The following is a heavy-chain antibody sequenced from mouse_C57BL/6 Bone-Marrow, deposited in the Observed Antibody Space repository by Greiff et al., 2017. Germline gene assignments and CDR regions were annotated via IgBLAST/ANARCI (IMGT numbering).Heavy chain of an antibody. CDR1: GFNIKDDY. V-gene: IGHV14-4*01. J-gene: IGHJ2*01. CDR2: IDPENGDT. Sequence: VQLKESGAELVRPGASVKLSCTASGFNIKDDYMHWVKQRPEQGLEWIGWIDPENGDTEYASKFQGKATITADPSSNTAYLQLSSLTSEDTAVYYCTTGTVVAHFDYWGQGTTLTVSS. D-gene: IGHD1-1*01. CDR3: TTGTVVAHFDY.